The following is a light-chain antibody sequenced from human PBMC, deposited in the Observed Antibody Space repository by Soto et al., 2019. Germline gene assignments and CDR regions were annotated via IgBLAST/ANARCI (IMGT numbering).Light chain of an antibody. V-gene: IGKV3-15*01. CDR3: QQSRNWYT. CDR1: QSVDTH. CDR2: GAS. Sequence: EIVLTQSPATLSVSPGGRVTLSCRASQSVDTHIHWYQQKPGQAPRLLIYGASTRPTGIPARFSGSGSGTEFTLTINSLQSEDIAVYYCQQSRNWYTFGQGTELEIK. J-gene: IGKJ2*01.